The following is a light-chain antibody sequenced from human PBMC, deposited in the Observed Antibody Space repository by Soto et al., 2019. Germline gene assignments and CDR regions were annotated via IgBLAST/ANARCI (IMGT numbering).Light chain of an antibody. Sequence: QSVLAQPASVSGSPGQSITISCTGTSSDVGSYNLVSWYQQHPGKAPKLMIYEGSKRPSGVSNRFSGSKSGNTASLTISGLQAEDEADYYCCSYAGSSTNYVFGNGTKVTVL. V-gene: IGLV2-23*01. CDR1: SSDVGSYNL. CDR3: CSYAGSSTNYV. J-gene: IGLJ1*01. CDR2: EGS.